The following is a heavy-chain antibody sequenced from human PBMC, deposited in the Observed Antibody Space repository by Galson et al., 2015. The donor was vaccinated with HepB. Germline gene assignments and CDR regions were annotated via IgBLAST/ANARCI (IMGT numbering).Heavy chain of an antibody. D-gene: IGHD5-12*01. CDR3: AKVGRRGYSGYEQPYIDY. J-gene: IGHJ4*02. CDR1: GFTFDDYA. Sequence: SLRLSCAASGFTFDDYAMHWVRQAPGKGLEWVSGISWNSGSIGYADSVKGRFTISRDNAKNSLYLQMNSLRAEDTALYYCAKVGRRGYSGYEQPYIDYWGQGTLVTVSS. CDR2: ISWNSGSI. V-gene: IGHV3-9*01.